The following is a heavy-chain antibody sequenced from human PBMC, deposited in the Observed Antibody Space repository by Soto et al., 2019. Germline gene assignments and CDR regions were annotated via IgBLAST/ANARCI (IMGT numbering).Heavy chain of an antibody. CDR2: INPSGGST. CDR1: GYTFTSYY. J-gene: IGHJ6*02. D-gene: IGHD2-21*02. CDR3: ARAIAYCGGDCYSYYYYGMDV. Sequence: QVLLVQSGAEVKKPGASVKVSCKASGYTFTSYYMHWVRQAPGQGLEWMGIINPSGGSTSYAQKFQGRVTMTRDTSTSTVYIELSSLRSEDTAVYYCARAIAYCGGDCYSYYYYGMDVWGQGTTVTVSS. V-gene: IGHV1-46*01.